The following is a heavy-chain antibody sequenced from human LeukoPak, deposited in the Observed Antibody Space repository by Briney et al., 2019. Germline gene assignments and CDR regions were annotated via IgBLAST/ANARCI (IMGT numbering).Heavy chain of an antibody. CDR1: GLTFSSYG. CDR3: AKAVQVLGGY. V-gene: IGHV3-23*01. CDR2: IGASGGST. Sequence: GGSLRLSCAPSGLTFSSYGMRWVRDAPGKGLEWVSGIGASGGSTYYADSVKGRFTISRDNSKNTLYLQMNSLRAEDTAIYYCAKAVQVLGGYWGQGTLVTVSS. D-gene: IGHD3-16*01. J-gene: IGHJ4*02.